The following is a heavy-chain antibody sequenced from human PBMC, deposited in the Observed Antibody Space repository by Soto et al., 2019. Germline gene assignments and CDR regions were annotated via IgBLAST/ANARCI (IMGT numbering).Heavy chain of an antibody. D-gene: IGHD1-26*01. CDR3: AVSSGTYARFDY. J-gene: IGHJ4*02. Sequence: SETLSLTCTVSGGSISSYYWSWIRQPPGKGLEWIGYIYYSGGSNYNPSLKSRVTLSLDASKKQLSLNLSSVTAADRAVYYCAVSSGTYARFDYWGQGTLVTVSS. CDR2: IYYSGGS. V-gene: IGHV4-59*01. CDR1: GGSISSYY.